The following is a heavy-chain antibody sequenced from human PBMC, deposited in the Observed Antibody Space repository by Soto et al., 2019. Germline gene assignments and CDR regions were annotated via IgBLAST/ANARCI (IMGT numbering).Heavy chain of an antibody. D-gene: IGHD4-17*01. Sequence: SETLSLTCTVSGGSIDSYYWTWIRQPPGKGLEWIGYVYYTGTTTYSPSLKSRVTISVDTSMNQISLKLSSVTAADTAVYYCARDLSGLRWSPNGGHWFDPWGQGTLVT. J-gene: IGHJ5*02. CDR3: ARDLSGLRWSPNGGHWFDP. CDR2: VYYTGTT. CDR1: GGSIDSYY. V-gene: IGHV4-59*01.